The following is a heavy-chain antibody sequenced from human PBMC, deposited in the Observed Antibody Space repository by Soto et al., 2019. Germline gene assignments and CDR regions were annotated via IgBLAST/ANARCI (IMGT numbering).Heavy chain of an antibody. CDR2: IYYSGST. J-gene: IGHJ4*02. Sequence: QLQLQESGPGLVKPSETLSLTCTVSGGSISSSSYYWGWIRQPPGKGLEWIGSIYYSGSTYYNPSLKSRVTISVDTSKNQFSLKLSSVTAADTAVYYCARHRGLFGVVIFDYWGQGTLVTVSS. CDR3: ARHRGLFGVVIFDY. D-gene: IGHD3-3*01. V-gene: IGHV4-39*01. CDR1: GGSISSSSYY.